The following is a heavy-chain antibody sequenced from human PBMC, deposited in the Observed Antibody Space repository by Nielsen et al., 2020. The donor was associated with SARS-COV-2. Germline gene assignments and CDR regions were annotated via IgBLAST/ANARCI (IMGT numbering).Heavy chain of an antibody. Sequence: GGSLRLSCAASGFTFNIYAMAWVRRAPGRGLEWVSGTSASGASTYYADSVKGRFSISRDNSRNTLYLQMNSLRAEDTAVYYCATRPTIAAAGFSFDYWGQGTLVTVSS. CDR3: ATRPTIAAAGFSFDY. D-gene: IGHD6-13*01. CDR1: GFTFNIYA. J-gene: IGHJ4*02. CDR2: TSASGAST. V-gene: IGHV3-23*01.